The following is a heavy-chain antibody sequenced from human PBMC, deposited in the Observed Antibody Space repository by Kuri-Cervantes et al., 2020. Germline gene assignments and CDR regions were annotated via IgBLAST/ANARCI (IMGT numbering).Heavy chain of an antibody. V-gene: IGHV2-5*02. Sequence: SGPTLVKPTQTLTLTCTFSGFSLSTSGVGVGWIRQPTGKALEWLALIYWDDGKRYSPSLKSRLTITKDTSKNQVVLTMTNMNPVDTDTYYCAHTALGPLYWYFDLWGRGTLVTVSS. D-gene: IGHD3-16*01. J-gene: IGHJ2*01. CDR1: GFSLSTSGVG. CDR3: AHTALGPLYWYFDL. CDR2: IYWDDGK.